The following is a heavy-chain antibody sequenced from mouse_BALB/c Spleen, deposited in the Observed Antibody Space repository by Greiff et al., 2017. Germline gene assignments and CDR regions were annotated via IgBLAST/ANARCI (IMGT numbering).Heavy chain of an antibody. CDR1: GFTFSSFG. CDR3: ARIYYGNYEGFAY. J-gene: IGHJ3*01. Sequence: EVQLVESGGGLVQPGGSRKLSCAASGFTFSSFGMHWVRQAPEKGLEWVAYISSGSSTIYYADTVKGRFTISRDNPKNTLFLQMTSLRSEDTAMYYCARIYYGNYEGFAYWGQGTLVTVAA. D-gene: IGHD2-1*01. CDR2: ISSGSSTI. V-gene: IGHV5-17*02.